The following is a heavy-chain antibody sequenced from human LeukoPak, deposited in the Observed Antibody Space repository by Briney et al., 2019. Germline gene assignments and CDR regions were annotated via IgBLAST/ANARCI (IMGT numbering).Heavy chain of an antibody. J-gene: IGHJ4*02. CDR2: INPSGGST. CDR1: GYTFTSYY. Sequence: WASVKVSCKASGYTFTSYYMHWVRQAPGQGLEGMGIINPSGGSTSYAQKFQGRVTMTRDMSTSTAYMELSSLRSEDTAVYYCAREGVYYYDSSGYYLGPRDYWGQGALVTVSS. V-gene: IGHV1-46*01. D-gene: IGHD3-22*01. CDR3: AREGVYYYDSSGYYLGPRDY.